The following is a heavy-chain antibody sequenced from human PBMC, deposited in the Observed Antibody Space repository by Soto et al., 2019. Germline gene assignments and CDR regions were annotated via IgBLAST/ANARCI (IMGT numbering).Heavy chain of an antibody. CDR1: GFTFSSYA. V-gene: IGHV3-23*01. Sequence: GGSLRLSCAASGFTFSSYAMSWVRQAPGTGLEWVSAISGSGGSTYYADSVKGRFTISRDNSKNTLFLQMNSLRAEDTAVYYCAKGDSSNWTYFYYYSMDVWGKGTTVTVSS. CDR2: ISGSGGST. J-gene: IGHJ6*03. D-gene: IGHD6-13*01. CDR3: AKGDSSNWTYFYYYSMDV.